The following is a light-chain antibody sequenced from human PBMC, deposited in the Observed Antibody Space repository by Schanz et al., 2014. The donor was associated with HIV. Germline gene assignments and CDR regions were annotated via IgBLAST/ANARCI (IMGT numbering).Light chain of an antibody. Sequence: QSALTQPASVSGSPGQSITISCTGASSDIGTYDLVSWYQQHPLKAPKLIIYGVSKRPSGVSDRFSGSKSGSTASLTISGLRAADEADYFCCSYVGRPTDMVFGGGTKLTVL. V-gene: IGLV2-23*02. CDR3: CSYVGRPTDMV. J-gene: IGLJ2*01. CDR2: GVS. CDR1: SSDIGTYDL.